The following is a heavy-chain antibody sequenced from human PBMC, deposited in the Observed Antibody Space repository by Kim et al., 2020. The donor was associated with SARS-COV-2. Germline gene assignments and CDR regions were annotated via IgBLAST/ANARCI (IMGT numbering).Heavy chain of an antibody. J-gene: IGHJ2*01. CDR1: GFTVSSNY. V-gene: IGHV3-53*01. CDR2: IYSGGST. Sequence: GGSLRLSCAASGFTVSSNYMSWVRQAPGKGLEWVSVIYSGGSTYYADSVKGRFTISRDNSKNTLYLQMNSLRAEDTAVYYCARVGGVILTGPIILERYWYFVLCGRGTLVTVSS. D-gene: IGHD3-9*01. CDR3: ARVGGVILTGPIILERYWYFVL.